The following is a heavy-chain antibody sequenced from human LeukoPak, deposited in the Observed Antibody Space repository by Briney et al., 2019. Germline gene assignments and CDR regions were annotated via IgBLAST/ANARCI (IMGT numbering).Heavy chain of an antibody. V-gene: IGHV3-53*01. CDR3: ARDKGESSSGWPASGFFDY. J-gene: IGHJ4*02. Sequence: GGSLRLSCAASGFTVSSNYMSWVRQAPGKGLKWVSVIYSGGSTYYADSVKGRFTISRDNSKNTLYLQMNSLRAEDTAVYYCARDKGESSSGWPASGFFDYWGQGTLVTVSS. D-gene: IGHD6-19*01. CDR2: IYSGGST. CDR1: GFTVSSNY.